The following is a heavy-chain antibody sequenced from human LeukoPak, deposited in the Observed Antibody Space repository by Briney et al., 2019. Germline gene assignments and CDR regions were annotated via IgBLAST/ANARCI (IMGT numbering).Heavy chain of an antibody. D-gene: IGHD2-2*01. J-gene: IGHJ3*02. Sequence: GGSLRLPCAASGFTFSDYYMSWLRQAPGKGLEWVSYISSSGSTIYYADSVKGRFTISRDNAKNSLYLQMNSLRAEDTAVYYCARVVGYCSSTSCYEAFDIWGQGTMVTVSS. CDR3: ARVVGYCSSTSCYEAFDI. CDR2: ISSSGSTI. V-gene: IGHV3-11*01. CDR1: GFTFSDYY.